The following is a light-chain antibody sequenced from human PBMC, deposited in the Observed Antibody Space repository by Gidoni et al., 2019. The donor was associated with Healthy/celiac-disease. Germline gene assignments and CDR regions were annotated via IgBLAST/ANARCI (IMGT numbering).Light chain of an antibody. J-gene: IGKJ1*01. CDR1: QAVSNSY. CDR2: GAS. Sequence: ESVLPPSPGTLSLSPGERATLSCRASQAVSNSYLAWYVQKPGQAPRLLIYGASNRATGTPDRFSGSGSGTDFTLTISRLEPEDFATYYCQQYGSSSGAFGQGTKVEIK. CDR3: QQYGSSSGA. V-gene: IGKV3-20*01.